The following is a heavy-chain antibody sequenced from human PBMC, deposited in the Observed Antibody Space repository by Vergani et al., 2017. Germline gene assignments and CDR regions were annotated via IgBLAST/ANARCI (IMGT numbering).Heavy chain of an antibody. CDR1: GDSIISRSYY. CDR2: IFRSGTT. Sequence: QMQLQESGPGLVKASETLSLTCTVSGDSIISRSYYWGWIRQRSDKGLEWVGHIFRSGTTYYNPSLKSRLIMSVDTSKNQFSLKLTSVTAADTAMYYCARENVVIARIFDFWGQGTLVTVSS. J-gene: IGHJ4*02. CDR3: ARENVVIARIFDF. D-gene: IGHD2-21*01. V-gene: IGHV4-31*03.